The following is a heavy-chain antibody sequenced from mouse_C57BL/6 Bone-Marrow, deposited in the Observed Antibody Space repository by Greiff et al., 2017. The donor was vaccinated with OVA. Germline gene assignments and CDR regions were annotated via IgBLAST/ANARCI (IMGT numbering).Heavy chain of an antibody. J-gene: IGHJ2*01. D-gene: IGHD2-2*01. V-gene: IGHV1-85*01. CDR2: IYPTDGST. CDR3: AKSRLSRDLDY. CDR1: GYTFTSYD. Sequence: QVQLQQSGPELVKPGASVKLSCKASGYTFTSYDINWVKQRPGQGLEWIGWIYPTDGSTKYNEKFKGKATLTVDTSSSTAYMGLHSLTSEDSAVDFCAKSRLSRDLDYWGQGTTLTVSS.